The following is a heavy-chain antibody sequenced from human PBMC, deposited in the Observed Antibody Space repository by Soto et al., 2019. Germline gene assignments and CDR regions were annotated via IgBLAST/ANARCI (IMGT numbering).Heavy chain of an antibody. D-gene: IGHD2-15*01. CDR2: MSNDGSNK. Sequence: QVQLVESGGGVVQPGRSLRLSCAASGFIFSNYGMNWVRQAPGKGLEWVAVMSNDGSNKYYADSVKGRFTISRDNSKRRLYLKMNGLRPEDTAVYHCAKGRVGLDVVVGAMDCWGQGNLVTVSS. J-gene: IGHJ4*02. CDR1: GFIFSNYG. V-gene: IGHV3-30*18. CDR3: AKGRVGLDVVVGAMDC.